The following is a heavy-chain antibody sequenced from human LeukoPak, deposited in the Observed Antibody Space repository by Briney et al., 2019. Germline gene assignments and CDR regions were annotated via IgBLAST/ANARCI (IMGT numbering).Heavy chain of an antibody. D-gene: IGHD2-2*01. CDR1: GFTFSSYG. CDR2: IWYDGSNK. CDR3: AKDRGGCSSTSCYPKVSTF. J-gene: IGHJ4*02. V-gene: IGHV3-30*02. Sequence: GGSLRLSCAASGFTFSSYGMHWVRQAPGKGLEWVAFIWYDGSNKYYADSVKGRFTISRDNSKNTLYLQMNSLRAEDTAVYYCAKDRGGCSSTSCYPKVSTFGGQGTLVTVSS.